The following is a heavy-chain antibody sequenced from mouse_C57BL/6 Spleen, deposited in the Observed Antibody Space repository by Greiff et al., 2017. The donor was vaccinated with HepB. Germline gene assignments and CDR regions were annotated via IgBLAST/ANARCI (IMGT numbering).Heavy chain of an antibody. J-gene: IGHJ4*01. CDR3: TRGRYDYDGPYAMDY. D-gene: IGHD2-4*01. V-gene: IGHV5-9-1*02. CDR1: GFTFSSYA. CDR2: ISSGGDYI. Sequence: EVKLVESGEGLVKPGGSLKLSCAASGFTFSSYAMSWVRQTPEKRLEWVAYISSGGDYIYYADTVKGRFTISRDNARNTLYLQMSSLKSEDTAMYYCTRGRYDYDGPYAMDYWGQGTSVTVSS.